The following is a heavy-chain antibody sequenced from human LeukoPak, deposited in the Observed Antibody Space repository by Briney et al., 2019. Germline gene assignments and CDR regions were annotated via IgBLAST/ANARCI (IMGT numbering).Heavy chain of an antibody. Sequence: SETLSLTCNVSGGSISSYYWSWIRQSPEKGLEWIGYIYYSGSTDYNPSLKSRVTISVDTSKNQFSLKVSSVTAADTAVYYCASRLVDTYYYYGLDVWGQGTTVTVSS. CDR2: IYYSGST. V-gene: IGHV4-59*01. CDR1: GGSISSYY. CDR3: ASRLVDTYYYYGLDV. J-gene: IGHJ6*02. D-gene: IGHD5-24*01.